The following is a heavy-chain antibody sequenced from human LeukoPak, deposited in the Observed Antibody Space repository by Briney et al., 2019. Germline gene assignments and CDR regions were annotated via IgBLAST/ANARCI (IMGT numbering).Heavy chain of an antibody. J-gene: IGHJ3*02. CDR3: ARDGGSSWYGAFDI. CDR2: ISSSSSAI. V-gene: IGHV3-48*01. Sequence: GGSLRLSCAASGFTFSSYAMSWVRQAPGKGLEWVSYISSSSSAIYYADSLKGRFTISRDNANNSMYLQMNSLRAEDTAVFYCARDGGSSWYGAFDIWGQGTMVTVPS. D-gene: IGHD6-13*01. CDR1: GFTFSSYA.